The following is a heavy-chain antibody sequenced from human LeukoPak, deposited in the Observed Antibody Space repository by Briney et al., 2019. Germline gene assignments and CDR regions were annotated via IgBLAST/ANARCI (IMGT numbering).Heavy chain of an antibody. CDR2: IKQDGSEK. D-gene: IGHD3-22*01. J-gene: IGHJ3*02. CDR3: ARDGELEYYYDSSGYWFAFDI. V-gene: IGHV3-7*01. Sequence: GGSLRLSCAASGFTFRTYWMSWVPQAPGKGLEWVANIKQDGSEKYYVDSVKGRFTISRDNAKNSLYLQMNSLRAEDTAVYYCARDGELEYYYDSSGYWFAFDIWGQGTMVTVSS. CDR1: GFTFRTYW.